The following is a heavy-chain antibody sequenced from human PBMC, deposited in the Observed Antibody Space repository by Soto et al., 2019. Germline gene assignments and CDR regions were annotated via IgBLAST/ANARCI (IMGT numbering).Heavy chain of an antibody. V-gene: IGHV1-69*01. J-gene: IGHJ6*02. CDR2: IIPFFGTS. Sequence: QVQLVQSGAEVQKPGSSVKVSCEASGGTFSSYPINWVRQAPGQGVEWMGGIIPFFGTSNYAQKFQGRVTITADDSTSTAYMEMRSLRSEDTAVYYCARVGHITNYGMAVWGQGTTVTVSS. CDR3: ARVGHITNYGMAV. D-gene: IGHD1-26*01. CDR1: GGTFSSYP.